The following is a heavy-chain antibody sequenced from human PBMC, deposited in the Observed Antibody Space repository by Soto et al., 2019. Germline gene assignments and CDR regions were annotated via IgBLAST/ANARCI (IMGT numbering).Heavy chain of an antibody. CDR1: GGSISSGDYY. V-gene: IGHV4-30-4*01. D-gene: IGHD7-27*01. J-gene: IGHJ5*02. CDR2: IYYSGST. Sequence: QVQLQESGPGLVKPSQTLSLTCTVSGGSISSGDYYWSWIRQPPGKGLEWIGYIYYSGSTYYNPSLKSRVTISVDTSKNQFSLKLSSVTAADTAVYYCAREIELGSSGIGVNWFDPWGQGTLVTVSS. CDR3: AREIELGSSGIGVNWFDP.